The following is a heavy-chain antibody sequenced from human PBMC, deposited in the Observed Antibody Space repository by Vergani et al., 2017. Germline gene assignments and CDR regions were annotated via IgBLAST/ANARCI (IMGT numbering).Heavy chain of an antibody. D-gene: IGHD6-13*01. CDR1: GFTFSSYG. Sequence: VQLVESGGGLVQPGGSLRLSCAASGFTFSSYGMHWVRQAPGKGLEWVAVISYDGSNKYYADSVKGRFTISRDNSKNTLYLQMNSLRAEDTAVYYCAKDMPGAAAEGNDAFDIWGQGTMVTVSS. J-gene: IGHJ3*02. CDR3: AKDMPGAAAEGNDAFDI. V-gene: IGHV3-30*18. CDR2: ISYDGSNK.